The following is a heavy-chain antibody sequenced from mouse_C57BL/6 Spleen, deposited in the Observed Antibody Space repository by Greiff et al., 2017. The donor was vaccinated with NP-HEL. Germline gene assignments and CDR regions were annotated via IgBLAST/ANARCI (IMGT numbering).Heavy chain of an antibody. Sequence: VQGVESGAELVRPGASVKLSCKASGYTFTDYYINWVKQRPGQGLEWIARIYPGSGNTYYNEKFKGKATLTAEKSSSTAYMQLSSLTSEDSAVYFCARRDYWDGGYAMDYWGQGTSVTVSS. D-gene: IGHD4-1*01. CDR1: GYTFTDYY. V-gene: IGHV1-76*01. CDR3: ARRDYWDGGYAMDY. CDR2: IYPGSGNT. J-gene: IGHJ4*01.